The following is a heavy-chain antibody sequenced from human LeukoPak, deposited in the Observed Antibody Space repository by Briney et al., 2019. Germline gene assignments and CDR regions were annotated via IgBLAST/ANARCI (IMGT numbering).Heavy chain of an antibody. CDR2: IHHSGNT. CDR3: ASCVSPSTRMYNWFDP. J-gene: IGHJ5*02. D-gene: IGHD3-22*01. CDR1: GYSISSGYY. Sequence: ETLSLTCAVSGYSISSGYYWGWVRQPPGKGLEWIGSIHHSGNTDYNPSLKSRVTISVDTSKNQFSLKLSSVTAADTAVYYCASCVSPSTRMYNWFDPWGQGTLVTVSS. V-gene: IGHV4-38-2*01.